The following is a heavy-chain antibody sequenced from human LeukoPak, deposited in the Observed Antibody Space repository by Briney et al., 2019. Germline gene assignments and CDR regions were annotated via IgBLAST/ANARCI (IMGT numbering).Heavy chain of an antibody. CDR1: GDSVSSNSVA. J-gene: IGHJ6*02. CDR2: TYYRSKWYN. V-gene: IGHV6-1*01. D-gene: IGHD5-18*01. CDR3: SRDTALHGRNYAMDV. Sequence: SQTLSLTCAISGDSVSSNSVAWNWIRQTPSRGLEWLGRTYYRSKWYNDYAVSVKSRITINPDTSKNQFSLQVNSVPPEDTAVYFCSRDTALHGRNYAMDVWGQGTTVTVSS.